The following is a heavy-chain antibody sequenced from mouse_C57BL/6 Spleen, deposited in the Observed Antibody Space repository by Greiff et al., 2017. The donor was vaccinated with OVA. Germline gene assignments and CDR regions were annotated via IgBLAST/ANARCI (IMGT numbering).Heavy chain of an antibody. CDR3: ARSPGTVYAMDY. CDR1: GYTFTDYN. V-gene: IGHV1-18*01. J-gene: IGHJ4*01. CDR2: INPNNGGT. Sequence: EVQLQESGPELVKPGASVKIPCKASGYTFTDYNMDWVKQSHGKSLEWIGDINPNNGGTIYNQKFKGKATLTVDKSSSTAYMELRSLTSEDTAVYYCARSPGTVYAMDYWGQGTSVTVSS. D-gene: IGHD4-1*01.